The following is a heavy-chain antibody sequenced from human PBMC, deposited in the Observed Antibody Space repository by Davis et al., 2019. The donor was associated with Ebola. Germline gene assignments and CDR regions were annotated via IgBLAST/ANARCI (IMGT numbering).Heavy chain of an antibody. Sequence: SVKVSCKASVGTFSSYAISWVRQAPGQGLEWMGGIIPIFGTANYAQKFQGRVTITADKSTSTAYMELSSLRSEDTAVYYCARVTLTGYSYYYYGMDVWGQGTTVTVSS. V-gene: IGHV1-69*06. CDR1: VGTFSSYA. D-gene: IGHD3-9*01. CDR3: ARVTLTGYSYYYYGMDV. CDR2: IIPIFGTA. J-gene: IGHJ6*02.